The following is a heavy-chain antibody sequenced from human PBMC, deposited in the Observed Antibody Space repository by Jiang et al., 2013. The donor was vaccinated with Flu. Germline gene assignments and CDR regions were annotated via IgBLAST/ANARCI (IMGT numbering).Heavy chain of an antibody. J-gene: IGHJ5*02. D-gene: IGHD6-19*01. CDR1: GDSVSSNSAA. CDR2: TYYRSKWYN. Sequence: QTLSLTCAISGDSVSSNSAAWNWIRQSPSRGLEWLGRTYYRSKWYNDYAVSVKSRITINPDTSKNQFSLQLNSVTPEDTAVYYCARGQIEQWLVRGWFDPWGQGTLVTVSS. CDR3: ARGQIEQWLVRGWFDP. V-gene: IGHV6-1*01.